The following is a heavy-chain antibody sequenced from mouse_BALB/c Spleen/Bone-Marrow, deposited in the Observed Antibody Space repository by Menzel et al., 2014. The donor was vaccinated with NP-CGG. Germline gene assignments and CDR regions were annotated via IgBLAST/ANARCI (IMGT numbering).Heavy chain of an antibody. CDR1: GYSFTGYT. V-gene: IGHV1-18*01. CDR3: ARGNTVVAPYFDY. J-gene: IGHJ2*01. D-gene: IGHD1-1*01. Sequence: VQLQQPGPELVKPGASMKISCKASGYSFTGYTMNWVKQSHGKNLEWIGLINPYNGGTSYNQKSKGKATLTVDKSSSTAYMELLSLTSEDSAVYYCARGNTVVAPYFDYWGQGTTLTVSS. CDR2: INPYNGGT.